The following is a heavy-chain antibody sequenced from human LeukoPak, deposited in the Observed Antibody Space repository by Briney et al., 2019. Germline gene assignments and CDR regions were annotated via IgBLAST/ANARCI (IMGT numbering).Heavy chain of an antibody. CDR2: IIPIFGTA. CDR1: GGTFSSYA. Sequence: GTSVKVSCKASGGTFSSYAISWVRQAPGQGLEWMGGIIPIFGTANYAQKFQGRVTITADESTSTAYMELSSLRSEDTAVYYCARAPLYKITIFGGDYYYYYMDVWGKGTTVTVSS. J-gene: IGHJ6*03. V-gene: IGHV1-69*13. CDR3: ARAPLYKITIFGGDYYYYYMDV. D-gene: IGHD3-3*01.